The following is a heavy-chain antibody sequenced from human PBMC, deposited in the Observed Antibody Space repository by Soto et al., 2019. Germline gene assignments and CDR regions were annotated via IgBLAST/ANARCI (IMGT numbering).Heavy chain of an antibody. J-gene: IGHJ6*02. CDR1: GYSFTSYW. CDR3: ARPWCSGATCYRGVDYGMDV. CDR2: IYPGDSGT. Sequence: GESLKISCKGSGYSFTSYWIGWVRQMPGKGLEWMGIIYPGDSGTRYSPSFQGQVTISADKSISTAYLQWSSLKASDTAIYYCARPWCSGATCYRGVDYGMDVWGQGTTVTVSS. V-gene: IGHV5-51*01. D-gene: IGHD2-2*02.